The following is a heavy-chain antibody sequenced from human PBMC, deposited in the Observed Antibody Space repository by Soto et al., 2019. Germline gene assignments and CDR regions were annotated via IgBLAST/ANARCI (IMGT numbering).Heavy chain of an antibody. CDR3: ARDRVGYCSGGSCYRTYYYMDV. Sequence: SETLALTCTVSGGSISSYDWSWIRKPPGKGLEWIGYIYYSGSTNYNPSLKSRVTISVDTSKNQFSLKLSSVTAADTAVYYCARDRVGYCSGGSCYRTYYYMDVWGKGTTVTVSS. CDR2: IYYSGST. CDR1: GGSISSYD. J-gene: IGHJ6*03. V-gene: IGHV4-59*01. D-gene: IGHD2-15*01.